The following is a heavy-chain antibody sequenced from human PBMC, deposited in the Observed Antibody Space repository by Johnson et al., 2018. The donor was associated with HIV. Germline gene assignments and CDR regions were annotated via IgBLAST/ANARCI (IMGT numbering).Heavy chain of an antibody. CDR3: ARDSTPWGGEHVGYAFDL. Sequence: VQLVESGGGLVKPGGSLRLSCAASGFTFSNAWMSWVRQAPGKGLEWVGRIKSKTDAGNTDYAAPAKGRFTISRDNAKNSLYLQMNSLKAEDTGVYYCARDSTPWGGEHVGYAFDLWGRGTLVTISS. V-gene: IGHV3-15*01. D-gene: IGHD4-17*01. CDR1: GFTFSNAW. CDR2: IKSKTDAGNT. J-gene: IGHJ3*01.